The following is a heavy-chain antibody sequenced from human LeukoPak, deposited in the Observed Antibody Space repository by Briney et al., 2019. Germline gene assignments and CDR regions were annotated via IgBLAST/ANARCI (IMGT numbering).Heavy chain of an antibody. CDR1: GDSFSSVTDF. V-gene: IGHV4-39*07. CDR2: GDYSGGT. CDR3: AGERGEEYSSGWYKTNFFDN. Sequence: SETLSLTCTVSGDSFSSVTDFWAWIRQPPGKGLKWIASGDYSGGTYYNPSLESRVAISADMSKNQISLKLTSVTGADTAVYYCAGERGEEYSSGWYKTNFFDNWGQGIRVTVSS. J-gene: IGHJ4*02. D-gene: IGHD6-19*01.